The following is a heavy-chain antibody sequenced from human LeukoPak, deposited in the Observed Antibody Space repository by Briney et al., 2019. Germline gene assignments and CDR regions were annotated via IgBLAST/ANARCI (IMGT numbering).Heavy chain of an antibody. CDR2: IYSDDRT. D-gene: IGHD3-22*01. CDR1: GFTVSGNY. V-gene: IGHV3-53*01. Sequence: PGGSLRLSCAASGFTVSGNYMSWVRQAPGKGLEWVSVIYSDDRTYYADSVKGRFTIPRDNSKNTLYLQMNSLRAEDTAVYYCTRDEDYYDSSGPDVWGKGTTVTVSS. CDR3: TRDEDYYDSSGPDV. J-gene: IGHJ6*04.